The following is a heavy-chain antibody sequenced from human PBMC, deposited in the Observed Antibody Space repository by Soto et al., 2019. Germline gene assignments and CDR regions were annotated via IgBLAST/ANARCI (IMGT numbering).Heavy chain of an antibody. Sequence: GGSLRLSCAASGFTFSSYGMHWVRQAPGKGLEWVAVISYDGSNKYYADSVKGRFTISRDNSKNTLYLQMNSLRAEDTAVYYCAKEGHSSSGYYSVKYYSYYYYYMDVWGKGTTVTVS. CDR2: ISYDGSNK. J-gene: IGHJ6*03. D-gene: IGHD3-22*01. CDR3: AKEGHSSSGYYSVKYYSYYYYYMDV. V-gene: IGHV3-30*18. CDR1: GFTFSSYG.